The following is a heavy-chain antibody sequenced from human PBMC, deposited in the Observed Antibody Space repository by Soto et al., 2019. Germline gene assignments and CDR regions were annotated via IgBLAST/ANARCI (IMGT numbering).Heavy chain of an antibody. Sequence: QVQLQESGPGLLKPSQTLSLTCTVSGGSISSDNYYWGWIRQHPGKGLEWIGYIYYSGNTYYNPSLKGRVTISLDASKNHFSLKVNSVTGADTAVYYCARERFNRDYFDYWGQGTLVTVSS. V-gene: IGHV4-31*03. CDR2: IYYSGNT. J-gene: IGHJ4*02. CDR3: ARERFNRDYFDY. CDR1: GGSISSDNYY.